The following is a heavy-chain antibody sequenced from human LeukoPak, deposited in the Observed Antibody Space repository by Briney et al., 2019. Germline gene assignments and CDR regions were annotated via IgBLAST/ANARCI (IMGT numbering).Heavy chain of an antibody. CDR2: IYYSGST. D-gene: IGHD5-12*01. CDR1: GGSISSSSYY. V-gene: IGHV4-39*01. J-gene: IGHJ4*02. Sequence: NPSETLSLTCTVSGGSISSSSYYWGWIRQPPGKGLEWIGSIYYSGSTYYNPSLKSRVTISVDTSKNQFSLKLSSVTAADTAVYYCARLRSQDGGYGLYFDYWGQGTLVTVSS. CDR3: ARLRSQDGGYGLYFDY.